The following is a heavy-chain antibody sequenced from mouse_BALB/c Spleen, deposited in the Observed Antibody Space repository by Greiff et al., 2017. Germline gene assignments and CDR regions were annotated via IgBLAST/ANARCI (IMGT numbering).Heavy chain of an antibody. CDR2: IRLKSNNYAT. D-gene: IGHD2-1*01. V-gene: IGHV6-6*02. CDR3: TRNGGNSPFDY. J-gene: IGHJ2*01. Sequence: LQQSGGGLVQPGGSMKLSCVASGFTFSNYWMNWVRQSPEKGLEWVAEIRLKSNNYATHYAESVKGRFTISRDDSKSSVYLQMNNLRAEDTGIYYCTRNGGNSPFDYWGQGTTLTVSS. CDR1: GFTFSNYW.